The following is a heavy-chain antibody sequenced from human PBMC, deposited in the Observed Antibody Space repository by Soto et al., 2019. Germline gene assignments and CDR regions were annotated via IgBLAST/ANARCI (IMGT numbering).Heavy chain of an antibody. CDR2: INPNSGDA. J-gene: IGHJ4*02. CDR1: GYTFTAYA. CDR3: AREASAVRALDY. V-gene: IGHV1-2*02. D-gene: IGHD6-19*01. Sequence: QVQLVHSGAELKKPGASVKVSCKASGYTFTAYAMHWVRQAPGQGREWMGWINPNSGDATYAKKFQGRVTMTMDTYITTAYMELSSLSYDDTAVYYCAREASAVRALDYWGQGTLVTVSS.